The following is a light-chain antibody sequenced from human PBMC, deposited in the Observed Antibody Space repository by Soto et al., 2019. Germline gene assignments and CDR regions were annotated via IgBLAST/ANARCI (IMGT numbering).Light chain of an antibody. CDR2: GAS. Sequence: EIVLTQSPGTLSLSPGERATFSCRASQSFSSSYIAWYQQKRGQAPRRLIYGASIRATGIPDRFSGSGSGTDFTLTISRLEPEDFALYYCQQYHTSPLTFGQGTKVDNK. CDR3: QQYHTSPLT. V-gene: IGKV3-20*01. J-gene: IGKJ1*01. CDR1: QSFSSSY.